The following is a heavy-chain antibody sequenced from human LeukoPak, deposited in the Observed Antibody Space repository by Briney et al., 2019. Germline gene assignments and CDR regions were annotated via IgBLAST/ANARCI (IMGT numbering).Heavy chain of an antibody. CDR1: GFTFSSYA. D-gene: IGHD3-16*01. CDR2: ISYDGSNK. CDR3: ARDNVWGRNWFDP. J-gene: IGHJ5*02. V-gene: IGHV3-30-3*01. Sequence: GRSLRLSCAASGFTFSSYAMHWVRQAPGKGLEWVAVISYDGSNKYYADSVKGRFTISRDNSKNTLYLQMNSLRAEDTAVYYCARDNVWGRNWFDPWGQGTLVTVSS.